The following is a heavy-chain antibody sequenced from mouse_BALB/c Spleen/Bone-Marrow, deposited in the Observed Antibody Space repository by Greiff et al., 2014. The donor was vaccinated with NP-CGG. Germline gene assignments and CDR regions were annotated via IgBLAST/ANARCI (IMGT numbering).Heavy chain of an antibody. D-gene: IGHD2-14*01. CDR2: IDPANGNT. Sequence: VQLQQSGAELVKPGASVKLSCTASGFNIKDTYLHWVKQRPEQGLEWIGRIDPANGNTKYDPKFQGKATITADTSSNTAYLQLSSLTSEDTAGYYCASYRYAWYFDVWGAGTTVTVSS. J-gene: IGHJ1*01. V-gene: IGHV14-3*02. CDR1: GFNIKDTY. CDR3: ASYRYAWYFDV.